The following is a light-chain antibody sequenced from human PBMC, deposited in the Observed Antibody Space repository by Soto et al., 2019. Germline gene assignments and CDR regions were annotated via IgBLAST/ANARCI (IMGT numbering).Light chain of an antibody. V-gene: IGKV3D-15*01. CDR3: QQLNSYPIT. Sequence: LTQSPGTLSVSPGERATLSCRASQSVSSTLAWYQQKPGQAPRLLIYGASSRATGISDRFSGSGSGTDFTLTISSLQPEDFATYYCQQLNSYPITFGQGTRLEIK. CDR2: GAS. CDR1: QSVSST. J-gene: IGKJ5*01.